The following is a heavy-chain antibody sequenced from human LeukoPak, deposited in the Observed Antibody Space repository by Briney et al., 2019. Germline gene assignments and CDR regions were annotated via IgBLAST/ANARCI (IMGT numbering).Heavy chain of an antibody. CDR3: AKDDLGDITMITAY. D-gene: IGHD3-22*01. V-gene: IGHV3-48*03. CDR2: ITGSSSTI. J-gene: IGHJ4*02. Sequence: PGGSLRLSCVASGFTFSSYEMNWVRQAPGKGPEWVSYITGSSSTIYYADSVKGRFTISRDNSKNTLYLQMNSLRAEDTAVYYCAKDDLGDITMITAYWGQGTLVTVSS. CDR1: GFTFSSYE.